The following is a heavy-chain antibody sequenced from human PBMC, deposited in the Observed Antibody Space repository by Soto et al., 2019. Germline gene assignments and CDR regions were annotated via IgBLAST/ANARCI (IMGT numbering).Heavy chain of an antibody. CDR3: ARGTSYYDFWSGYFVAGSPRLQNWFDP. CDR2: IYHSGST. V-gene: IGHV4-4*02. J-gene: IGHJ5*02. D-gene: IGHD3-3*01. CDR1: GGSISSSNL. Sequence: SETLSVTCAVSGGSISSSNLWSWVRQPPGKGLEWIGEIYHSGSTNYNPSLKSRVTISVDKSKNQFSLKLSSVTAADTAVYYCARGTSYYDFWSGYFVAGSPRLQNWFDPWGQGTLVTVSS.